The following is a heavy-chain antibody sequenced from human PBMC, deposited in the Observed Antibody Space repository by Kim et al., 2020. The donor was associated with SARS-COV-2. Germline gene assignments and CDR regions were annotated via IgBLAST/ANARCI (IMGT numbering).Heavy chain of an antibody. D-gene: IGHD1-26*01. J-gene: IGHJ5*02. Sequence: KLQGRVTMTKDTSTSTAYMELRSLRSDDTAVYYCAREPYSGSYYGDWFDPWGQGTLVTVSS. V-gene: IGHV1-18*01. CDR3: AREPYSGSYYGDWFDP.